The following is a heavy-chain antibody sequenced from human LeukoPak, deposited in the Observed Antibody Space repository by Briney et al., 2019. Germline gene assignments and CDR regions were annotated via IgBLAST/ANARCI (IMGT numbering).Heavy chain of an antibody. CDR1: GFTFTSYA. CDR3: ASGRDGYIYYFDY. V-gene: IGHV3-23*01. CDR2: ISGSGGST. Sequence: GGSLRISCAASGFTFTSYAMRWVRQAPGKGVEWVSSISGSGGSTYYADSVKGRFTISRDNYKNTLYLQMNSLRAEDTAVYYCASGRDGYIYYFDYWGQGTLVTVSS. D-gene: IGHD5-24*01. J-gene: IGHJ4*02.